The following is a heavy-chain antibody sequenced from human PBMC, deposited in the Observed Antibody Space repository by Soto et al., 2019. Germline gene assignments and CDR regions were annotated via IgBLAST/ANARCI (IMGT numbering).Heavy chain of an antibody. CDR1: GGSFSGYY. J-gene: IGHJ4*02. V-gene: IGHV4-34*01. CDR3: ARAAPRYCSGGSCYSVRDY. CDR2: INHSGST. Sequence: SETLYLTCAVYGGSFSGYYWSWIRQPPGKGLEWIGEINHSGSTNYNPSLKSRVTISVDTSKNQFSLKLSSVTAADTAVYYCARAAPRYCSGGSCYSVRDYWGQGTLVIVS. D-gene: IGHD2-15*01.